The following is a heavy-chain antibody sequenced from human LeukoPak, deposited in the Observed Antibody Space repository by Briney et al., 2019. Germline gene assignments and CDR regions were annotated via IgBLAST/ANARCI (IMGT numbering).Heavy chain of an antibody. CDR1: GFTFSSYA. J-gene: IGHJ4*02. Sequence: GGSLRLSCAASGFTFSSYAMSWVRQAPGKGLEWVSSINGNGGGSYYIDSVKGRFTVSRDNSENALYLQMNNLRTEDTAVYFCVKGGTAHRVGWTHWGQGSLVTVFS. CDR2: INGNGGGS. D-gene: IGHD1-7*01. CDR3: VKGGTAHRVGWTH. V-gene: IGHV3-23*01.